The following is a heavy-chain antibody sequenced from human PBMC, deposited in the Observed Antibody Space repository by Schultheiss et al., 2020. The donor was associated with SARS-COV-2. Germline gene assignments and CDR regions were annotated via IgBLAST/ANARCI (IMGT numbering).Heavy chain of an antibody. J-gene: IGHJ5*02. Sequence: SETLSLTCTVSGGSISSYYWSWIRQPPGKVLEWIGYIYYSGSTNYNPSLKSRVTISVDTSKNQFSLKLSSVTAADTAVYYCARVRPGIAAAGYYNWFDPWGQGTLVTVSS. CDR2: IYYSGST. V-gene: IGHV4-59*12. D-gene: IGHD6-13*01. CDR3: ARVRPGIAAAGYYNWFDP. CDR1: GGSISSYY.